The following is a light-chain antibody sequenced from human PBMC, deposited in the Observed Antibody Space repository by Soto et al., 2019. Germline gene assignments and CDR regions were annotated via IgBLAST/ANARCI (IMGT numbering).Light chain of an antibody. Sequence: EIVLTQSPATPSLSPGERATLSCRASQSVSSYLAWYQQKPGQAPRLLIYDASNRATGIPARFSGSGSGTDFTLTISILEPEDFAVYYCQQRSNWLTWTFGQGTKVEIK. CDR1: QSVSSY. CDR3: QQRSNWLTWT. CDR2: DAS. V-gene: IGKV3-11*01. J-gene: IGKJ1*01.